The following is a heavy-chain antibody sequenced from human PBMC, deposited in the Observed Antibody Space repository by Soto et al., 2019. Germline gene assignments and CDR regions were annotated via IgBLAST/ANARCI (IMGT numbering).Heavy chain of an antibody. CDR2: ISSSSSYI. J-gene: IGHJ6*02. Sequence: GGSLRLSCAASGFTFSSYSMNWVRQAPGKGLEWVSSISSSSSYIYYADSVKGRFTISRDNAKNSLYLQMNSLRAEDTAVYYCAREFGSCYPYYYYGMDVSGQGTRVTVSS. CDR3: AREFGSCYPYYYYGMDV. CDR1: GFTFSSYS. D-gene: IGHD3-3*01. V-gene: IGHV3-21*01.